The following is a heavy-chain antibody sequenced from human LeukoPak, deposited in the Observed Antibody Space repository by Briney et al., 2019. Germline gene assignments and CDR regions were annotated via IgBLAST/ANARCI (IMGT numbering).Heavy chain of an antibody. D-gene: IGHD6-19*01. V-gene: IGHV3-23*01. CDR2: ISGSGDTT. Sequence: GGSLRLSCAASGFTFSNFAMSWVRQAPGKGLEWVSAISGSGDTTYYADSVMGRFTISRDSSKNTLFLQMNSLRAEDTAVYYCARDLGSSGWYPWWFDPWGQGTLVTVSS. CDR1: GFTFSNFA. CDR3: ARDLGSSGWYPWWFDP. J-gene: IGHJ5*02.